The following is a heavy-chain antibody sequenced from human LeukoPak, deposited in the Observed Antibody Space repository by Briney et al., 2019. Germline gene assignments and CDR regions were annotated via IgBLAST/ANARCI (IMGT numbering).Heavy chain of an antibody. CDR3: ASFEYKYSF. D-gene: IGHD2/OR15-2a*01. CDR1: GVTFSDFL. CDR2: MNQDESQK. V-gene: IGHV3-7*01. J-gene: IGHJ4*02. Sequence: GGSLRLSCEASGVTFSDFLMTWVRQAPGKGLEWVATMNQDESQKYYVDSVKGRFTISRDNAKNALFLQMNSLRGEDTAIYYCASFEYKYSFGGQGTLVTVSS.